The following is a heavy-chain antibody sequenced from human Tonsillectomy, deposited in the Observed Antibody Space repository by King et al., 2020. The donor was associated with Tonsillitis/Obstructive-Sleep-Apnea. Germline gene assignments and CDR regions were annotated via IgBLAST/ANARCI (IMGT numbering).Heavy chain of an antibody. V-gene: IGHV5-51*01. D-gene: IGHD3-10*01. Sequence: QLVQSGPEVKKPGASLKISCKGSGYKFTNYWIGWVRQMPGKGLEWMGIIYPGDSDTRYSPSFQGQVTISADKSITTAYLQWSGLKASDTAMYYCARHSIGPGSYFNISYWGQGTLVTVSA. CDR1: GYKFTNYW. CDR3: ARHSIGPGSYFNISY. CDR2: IYPGDSDT. J-gene: IGHJ4*02.